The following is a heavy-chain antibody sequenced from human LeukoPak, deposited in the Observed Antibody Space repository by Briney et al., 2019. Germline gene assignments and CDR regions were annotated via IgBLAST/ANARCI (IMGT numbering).Heavy chain of an antibody. CDR3: ARDQYSSGRQPRNYYGMDV. CDR2: IYYSGST. J-gene: IGHJ6*02. CDR1: GVSISSYY. V-gene: IGHV4-59*01. D-gene: IGHD6-19*01. Sequence: ASETLSLTCTVSGVSISSYYWSWIRQPPGKGLEWIGYIYYSGSTNYNPSLKSRVTISVDTSKNQFSLKLSSVTAADTAVYYCARDQYSSGRQPRNYYGMDVWGQGTTVTVSS.